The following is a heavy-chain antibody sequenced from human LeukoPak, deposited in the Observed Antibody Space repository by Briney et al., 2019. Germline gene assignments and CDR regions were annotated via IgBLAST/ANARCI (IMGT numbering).Heavy chain of an antibody. V-gene: IGHV3-33*06. CDR1: GFTFSSYG. D-gene: IGHD2-21*02. Sequence: PGRSLRLSCAASGFTFSSYGMHWFRQAPGKGLEWVAVIWYDGSNKYYADSVKGRFTISRDNSKNTLYLQMNSLRAEDTAVYYCAKELGVTDWYFDLWGRGTLVTVSS. J-gene: IGHJ2*01. CDR2: IWYDGSNK. CDR3: AKELGVTDWYFDL.